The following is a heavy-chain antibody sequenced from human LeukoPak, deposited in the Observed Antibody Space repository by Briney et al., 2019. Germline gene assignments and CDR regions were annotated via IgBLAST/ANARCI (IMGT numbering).Heavy chain of an antibody. Sequence: PGGSLRLSCAASGFTFRSYWMSWVRQAPGKGLEWVANIKQGGSEKYYVDSVKGRFTISRDNAKNSLFLQMNSLRAEDRAVYYCARDSRGVFDYWGQGTLVTVSS. CDR1: GFTFRSYW. CDR2: IKQGGSEK. V-gene: IGHV3-7*01. CDR3: ARDSRGVFDY. D-gene: IGHD3-16*01. J-gene: IGHJ4*02.